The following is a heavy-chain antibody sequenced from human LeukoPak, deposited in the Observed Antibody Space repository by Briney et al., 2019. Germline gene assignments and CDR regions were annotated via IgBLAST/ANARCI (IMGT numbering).Heavy chain of an antibody. CDR1: GDSISSSTFY. CDR2: ISHSVSP. CDR3: ARDSWLLHIDF. D-gene: IGHD5-12*01. Sequence: SETLSLTCNVSGDSISSSTFYWGWIRQPPGKGLECIGSISHSVSPYYHSSLQSRVTISLDTSKPQFSLNLNSVTAADTAVYYCARDSWLLHIDFWGQGILVTVSS. V-gene: IGHV4-39*07. J-gene: IGHJ4*02.